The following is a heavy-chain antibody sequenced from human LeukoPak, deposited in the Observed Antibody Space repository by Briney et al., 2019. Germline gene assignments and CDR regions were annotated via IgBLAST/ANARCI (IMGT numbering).Heavy chain of an antibody. CDR3: ARPNSYYVGNNAFDI. Sequence: SSQTLSLTCAVSGGSISSGGYSWSWIRRPPGKGLECIGYIYHSGSTYYNPSLKSRVTISVDRSKNQFSLKLSSVTAADTAVYYCARPNSYYVGNNAFDIWGQGTMVTVSS. V-gene: IGHV4-30-2*01. J-gene: IGHJ3*02. D-gene: IGHD4-11*01. CDR1: GGSISSGGYS. CDR2: IYHSGST.